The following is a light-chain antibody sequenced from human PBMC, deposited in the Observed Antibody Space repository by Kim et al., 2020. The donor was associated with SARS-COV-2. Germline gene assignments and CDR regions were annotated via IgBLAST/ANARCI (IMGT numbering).Light chain of an antibody. J-gene: IGLJ2*01. Sequence: GQTVTIFCSGGSSNIGKTYVYWYQQLPGTAPRLLIYANSQRPSGVPDRFSGSKSGTSASLAISGLRSEDEADYYCSGWDETLSARIFGGGTQLTVL. V-gene: IGLV1-47*02. CDR1: SSNIGKTY. CDR2: ANS. CDR3: SGWDETLSARI.